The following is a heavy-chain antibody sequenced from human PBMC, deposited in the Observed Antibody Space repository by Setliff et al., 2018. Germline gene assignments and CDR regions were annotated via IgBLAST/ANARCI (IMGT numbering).Heavy chain of an antibody. CDR1: GASISSGTYY. CDR3: ARTGTYRYFDY. J-gene: IGHJ4*02. D-gene: IGHD1-1*01. CDR2: IHYRGAT. Sequence: SETLSLICTVSGASISSGTYYWAWIRQPPGKGLEWIGRIHYRGATYSXXSLASRLTISVDTAKNQFSLKLTSVTAADTAVYYCARTGTYRYFDYWGQGTRVTVSS. V-gene: IGHV4-39*01.